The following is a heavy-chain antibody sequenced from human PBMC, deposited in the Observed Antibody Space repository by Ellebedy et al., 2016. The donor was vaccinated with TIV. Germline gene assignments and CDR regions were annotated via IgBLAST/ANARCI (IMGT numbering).Heavy chain of an antibody. CDR2: INPNSGGT. CDR1: GYTFTGYY. D-gene: IGHD3-22*01. CDR3: ARGLHYYDSSGFDY. Sequence: AASVKVSCKASGYTFTGYYMHWVRQAPGQGLEWMGWINPNSGGTNYAQKFQGRVTMTRDTSISTAYMELSRLRSDDTAVYYCARGLHYYDSSGFDYWGQGTLVTVSS. V-gene: IGHV1-2*02. J-gene: IGHJ4*02.